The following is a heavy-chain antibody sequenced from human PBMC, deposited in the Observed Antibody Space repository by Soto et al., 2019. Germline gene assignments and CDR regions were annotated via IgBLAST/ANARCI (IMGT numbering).Heavy chain of an antibody. CDR3: ARRRDGYNYLDY. CDR2: IYYSGST. CDR1: GGSIRSSSYY. D-gene: IGHD5-12*01. J-gene: IGHJ4*02. Sequence: PSETLSLTCTVSGGSIRSSSYYWGWIRQPPGKGLEWIGSIYYSGSTYYNPSLKSRVTISVDTSKNQFSLKLSSVTAADTAVYYCARRRDGYNYLDYWGQGTLVTVSS. V-gene: IGHV4-39*01.